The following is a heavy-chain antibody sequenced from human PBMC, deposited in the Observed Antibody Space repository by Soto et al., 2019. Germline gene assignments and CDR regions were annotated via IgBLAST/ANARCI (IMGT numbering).Heavy chain of an antibody. CDR1: GGSISSSSYY. Sequence: PSETLSLTCTVSGGSISSSSYYWSWTRQPPGKGLEWIGYIYYSGSTNYNPSLKSRVTISVDTSKNQFSLKLSSVTAADTAVYYCARRYGPGFDYWGQGTLVTVSS. D-gene: IGHD4-17*01. CDR2: IYYSGST. CDR3: ARRYGPGFDY. V-gene: IGHV4-61*05. J-gene: IGHJ4*02.